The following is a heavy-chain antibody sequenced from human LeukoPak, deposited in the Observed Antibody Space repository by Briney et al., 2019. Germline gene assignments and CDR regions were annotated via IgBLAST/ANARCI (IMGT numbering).Heavy chain of an antibody. J-gene: IGHJ4*02. CDR1: GFTFSSYS. CDR2: ISSSSSYI. CDR3: ARDSGATMVQGVFDY. Sequence: KSGGSLRLSCAASGFTFSSYSMNWVRQAPGKGLEWVSSISSSSSYIYYADSVKGRFTISRDNAKNSLYLQMNSLRAEDTAVYYCARDSGATMVQGVFDYWGQGTLVTVSS. V-gene: IGHV3-21*01. D-gene: IGHD3-10*01.